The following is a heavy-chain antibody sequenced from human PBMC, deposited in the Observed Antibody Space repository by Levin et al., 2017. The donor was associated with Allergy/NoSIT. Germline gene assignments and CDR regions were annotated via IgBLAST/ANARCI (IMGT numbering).Heavy chain of an antibody. CDR3: ARGYSSSWYGLLDY. V-gene: IGHV4-31*03. Sequence: KPSETLSLTCTVSGGSISSGGYYWSWIRQHPGKGLEWIGYIYYSGSTYYNPSLKSRVTISVDTSKNQFSLKLSSVTAADTAVYYCARGYSSSWYGLLDYWGQGTLVTVSS. J-gene: IGHJ4*02. D-gene: IGHD6-13*01. CDR1: GGSISSGGYY. CDR2: IYYSGST.